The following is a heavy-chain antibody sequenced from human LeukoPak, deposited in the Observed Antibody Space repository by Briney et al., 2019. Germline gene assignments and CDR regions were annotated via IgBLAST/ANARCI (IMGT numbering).Heavy chain of an antibody. D-gene: IGHD5-18*01. CDR1: GGSISSHY. J-gene: IGHJ5*02. Sequence: SETLSLTCTVSGGSISSHYWSWIRQPPGKGLEWIGYIYYSGSTNYNPSLKSRVTISVDTSKNQFSLELSSVTAADTAVYYCARVRTVSYGPLTTMYNWFDPWGQGTLVTVSS. V-gene: IGHV4-59*11. CDR2: IYYSGST. CDR3: ARVRTVSYGPLTTMYNWFDP.